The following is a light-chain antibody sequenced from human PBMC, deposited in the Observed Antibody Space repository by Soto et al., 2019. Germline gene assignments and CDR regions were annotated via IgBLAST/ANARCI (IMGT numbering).Light chain of an antibody. CDR1: QTASNY. V-gene: IGKV1-39*01. Sequence: DTQMTQSPSYLSASVGDRISITCRASQTASNYVNWYQQKPGKAPTLLISATSTLQSGVPSRFRGSGYGTDFTLTITSLQPEDFATYYCQQTYTNPRTFGQGTKVAIK. J-gene: IGKJ1*01. CDR2: ATS. CDR3: QQTYTNPRT.